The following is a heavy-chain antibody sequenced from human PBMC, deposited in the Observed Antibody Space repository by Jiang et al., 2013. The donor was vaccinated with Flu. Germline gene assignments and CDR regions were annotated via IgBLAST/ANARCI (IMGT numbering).Heavy chain of an antibody. CDR3: ARHGGDVEVEWLVRFDY. D-gene: IGHD6-19*01. J-gene: IGHJ4*02. Sequence: GSISSSSYYWGWIRQPPGKGLEWIGSIYYSGSTYYNPSLKSRVTISVDTSKNQFSLKLSSVTATDTAVYYCARHGGDVEVEWLVRFDYWGQGTLVTVSS. CDR1: GSISSSSYY. CDR2: IYYSGST. V-gene: IGHV4-39*01.